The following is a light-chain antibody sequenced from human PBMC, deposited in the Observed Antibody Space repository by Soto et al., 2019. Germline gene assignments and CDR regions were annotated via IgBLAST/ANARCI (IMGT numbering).Light chain of an antibody. V-gene: IGKV1-27*01. J-gene: IGKJ1*01. CDR1: QGISNY. CDR3: LRPYTYPRT. Sequence: QMPQSHSLLSASLGASVPPTGRASQGISNYLAWYQQKPGKVPKLLIYAASTLQSGVPSRFSGSGSGTDFTLTISSLQPEEVATYYCLRPYTYPRTFGQGTKVDIK. CDR2: AAS.